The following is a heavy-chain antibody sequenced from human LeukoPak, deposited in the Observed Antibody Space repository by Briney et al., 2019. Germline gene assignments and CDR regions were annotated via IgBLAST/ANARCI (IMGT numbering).Heavy chain of an antibody. CDR2: VYYSGST. V-gene: IGHV4-59*01. CDR3: ARVSSSSWVFDY. CDR1: GGSINSYY. D-gene: IGHD6-13*01. Sequence: SETLSLTCTVSGGSINSYYWSWIRQPPGKGLEWIGYVYYSGSTNYNPSLKSRVTISIDTSKNQFSLILSSVTAADAAVYHCARVSSSSWVFDYWGQGTLVTVSS. J-gene: IGHJ4*02.